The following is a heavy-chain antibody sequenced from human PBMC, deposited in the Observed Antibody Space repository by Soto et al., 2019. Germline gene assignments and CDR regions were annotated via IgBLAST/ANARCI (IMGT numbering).Heavy chain of an antibody. J-gene: IGHJ6*02. V-gene: IGHV3-7*05. D-gene: IGHD2-8*01. Sequence: GGSLRLSCAASGFTFINYWMTWVRQLPWRGLEWVANIKQDGSAKFYVDSVKGRFTISRDNAENSLFLQMNSLRAEDTAVYYCANGVWPNYYYYYGMDVWGQGTTVTVSS. CDR3: ANGVWPNYYYYYGMDV. CDR2: IKQDGSAK. CDR1: GFTFINYW.